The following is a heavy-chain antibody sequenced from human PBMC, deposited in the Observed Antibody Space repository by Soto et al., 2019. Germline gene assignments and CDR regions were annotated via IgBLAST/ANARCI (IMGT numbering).Heavy chain of an antibody. D-gene: IGHD4-17*01. CDR2: INSGGSTT. V-gene: IGHV3-74*01. J-gene: IGHJ4*02. Sequence: GGSLRLSCAASGFTLSSYWMHWVRQAPGKGVVWVSRINSGGSTTSYADSVKGRFTISRDNAKNTLYLQMNSLRAEDTAIYYCACFGSGDIHWGQGALVTVSS. CDR1: GFTLSSYW. CDR3: ACFGSGDIH.